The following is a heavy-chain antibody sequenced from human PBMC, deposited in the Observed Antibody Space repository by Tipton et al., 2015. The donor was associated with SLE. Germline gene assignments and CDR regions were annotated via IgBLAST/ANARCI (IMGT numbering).Heavy chain of an antibody. CDR1: GFTFSSYS. J-gene: IGHJ4*02. V-gene: IGHV3-21*01. CDR2: ISSGSSYI. CDR3: ARQGGFDS. Sequence: SLRLSCAASGFTFSSYSMNWVRQAPGKGLEWVSSISSGSSYIYYADSVQGRFTISRDNAKNSLYLQMNSLRAEDTAVYYCARQGGFDSRGQGPLVTVSS.